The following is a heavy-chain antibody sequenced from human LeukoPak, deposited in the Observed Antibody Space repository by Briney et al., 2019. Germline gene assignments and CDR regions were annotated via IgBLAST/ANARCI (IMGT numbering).Heavy chain of an antibody. CDR3: ARVPGGIVVVPS. D-gene: IGHD2-2*01. CDR1: GYTFTGYY. Sequence: ASVKVSCKASGYTFTGYYMHWVRQAPGQGLEWIGRINPNSGGTNYAQKFQGRATMTRDTSISTAYMELSRLRSDDTAVYYCARVPGGIVVVPSWGQGTLVTVSS. CDR2: INPNSGGT. V-gene: IGHV1-2*06. J-gene: IGHJ4*02.